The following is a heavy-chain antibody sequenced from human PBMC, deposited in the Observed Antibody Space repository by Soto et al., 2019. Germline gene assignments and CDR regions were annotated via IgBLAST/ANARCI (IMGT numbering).Heavy chain of an antibody. V-gene: IGHV4-34*01. J-gene: IGHJ4*02. Sequence: QVQLQQWGAGLLKPSETLSLTCAVYGGSFSGYYWTWIRQPPGTGLEWIGEINHSGSNNYNPSLSRLVTISVAPSKNQFSRNLTSVTAAGPGVYYCARDNITGLFDYWGQGTRVTVSS. CDR2: INHSGSN. CDR1: GGSFSGYY. CDR3: ARDNITGLFDY. D-gene: IGHD3-10*01.